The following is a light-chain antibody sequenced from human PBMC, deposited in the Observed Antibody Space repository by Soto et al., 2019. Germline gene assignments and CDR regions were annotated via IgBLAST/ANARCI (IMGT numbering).Light chain of an antibody. J-gene: IGKJ2*01. CDR2: AAS. CDR3: QQLNVNLL. Sequence: IQLTQSPSSLSASIGDRVTITCRASQDIASYLAWYQQKPVNAPKLLIYAASTLHSGVPSRFSCSGSGTDFTLTISSMQPDDFVTYYCQQLNVNLLFGQGTKMEIK. CDR1: QDIASY. V-gene: IGKV1-9*01.